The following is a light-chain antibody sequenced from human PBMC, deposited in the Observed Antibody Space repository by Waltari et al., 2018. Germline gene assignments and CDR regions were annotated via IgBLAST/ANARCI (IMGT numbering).Light chain of an antibody. J-gene: IGKJ3*01. CDR1: QSLLHSSGNNF. CDR2: LGS. CDR3: MQALQTPFT. Sequence: DIVMTQSPLCLPVTPGEPASISCRSTQSLLHSSGNNFLDWYLQKPGQSPQLLIYLGSNRASGVPDRFSGSGSGTDFTLKISRVEAEDVGVYYCMQALQTPFTFGPGTKVDIK. V-gene: IGKV2-28*01.